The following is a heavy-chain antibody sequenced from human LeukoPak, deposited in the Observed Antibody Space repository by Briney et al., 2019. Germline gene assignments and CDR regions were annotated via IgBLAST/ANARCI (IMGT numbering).Heavy chain of an antibody. J-gene: IGHJ4*02. Sequence: GASVKVSCKASGYTFTGYYMHWVRQAPGQGLEWMGWINPNSGGTNYAQRFQGRVTMTRDTSISTAYMELSRLRSDDTAVYYCARAGAYCGGDCEFDYWGQGTLVTVSS. CDR2: INPNSGGT. CDR3: ARAGAYCGGDCEFDY. D-gene: IGHD2-21*02. V-gene: IGHV1-2*02. CDR1: GYTFTGYY.